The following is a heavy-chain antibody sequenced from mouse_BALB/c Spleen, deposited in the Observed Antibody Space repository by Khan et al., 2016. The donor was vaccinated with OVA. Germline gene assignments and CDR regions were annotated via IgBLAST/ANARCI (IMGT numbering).Heavy chain of an antibody. V-gene: IGHV5-6*01. J-gene: IGHJ3*01. Sequence: EVELVESGGYLVKPGGSLTLSCAASGFTFSTYGMSWVRPTPAKRLDWVATVSTGGHYTYYTDTVTGRFTISRDNATNTLYLQMSSLRSDDTAMFYCTRLAYYYDSEGFAYWGQGTLVTVSA. CDR1: GFTFSTYG. CDR2: VSTGGHYT. CDR3: TRLAYYYDSEGFAY. D-gene: IGHD1-1*01.